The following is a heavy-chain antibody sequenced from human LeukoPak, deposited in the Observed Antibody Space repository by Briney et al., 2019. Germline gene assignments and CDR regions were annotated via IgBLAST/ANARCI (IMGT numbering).Heavy chain of an antibody. D-gene: IGHD3-3*01. CDR1: GYTFTGHY. CDR2: INPNSGGT. V-gene: IGHV1-2*02. J-gene: IGHJ4*02. Sequence: GASVKVSCKASGYTFTGHYMHWVRQAPGQGLEWMGWINPNSGGTNYAQKFQGRVTMTRDTSISTAYMELSRLRSDDTAVYYCARPNFWSGYYQGYWGQGTLVTVSS. CDR3: ARPNFWSGYYQGY.